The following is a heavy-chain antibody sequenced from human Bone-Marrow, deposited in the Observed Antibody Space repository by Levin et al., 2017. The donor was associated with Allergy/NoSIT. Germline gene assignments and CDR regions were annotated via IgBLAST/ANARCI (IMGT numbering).Heavy chain of an antibody. CDR2: LNHSGST. J-gene: IGHJ3*02. CDR3: ARGVADIVVVPQYYDAFDI. CDR1: GGSFSGYY. Sequence: SQTLSLTCAVYGGSFSGYYWSWSRQPPGEGLEWGGELNHSGSTNYNPSLKSRVTISVDTSKNQFSLKLSSVTAADTAVYYCARGVADIVVVPQYYDAFDIWGQGTMVTVSS. D-gene: IGHD2-2*01. V-gene: IGHV4-34*01.